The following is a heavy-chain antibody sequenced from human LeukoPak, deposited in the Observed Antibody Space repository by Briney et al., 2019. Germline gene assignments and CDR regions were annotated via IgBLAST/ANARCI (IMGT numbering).Heavy chain of an antibody. CDR1: GFTFDDYA. J-gene: IGHJ4*02. CDR2: ISWNSGSI. Sequence: GGSLRLSCAASGFTFDDYAMHWVRQAPGKGLEWVSGISWNSGSIGYADSVKGRFTIFRDNAKNSLYLQMNSLRAEDTALYYCAKDKGSGSYYLDYWGQGTLVTVSS. D-gene: IGHD3-10*01. V-gene: IGHV3-9*01. CDR3: AKDKGSGSYYLDY.